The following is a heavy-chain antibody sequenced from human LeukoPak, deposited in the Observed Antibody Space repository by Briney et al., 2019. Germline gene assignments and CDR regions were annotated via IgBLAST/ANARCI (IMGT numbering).Heavy chain of an antibody. CDR1: GYTSTSYD. Sequence: GASVKVSCKASGYTSTSYDINWVRQATGQGLEWMGWMNPNSGNTGYAQKFQGRVTMTRNTSISTAYMELSSLRSEDTAVYYCALDYDILTGTDYWGQGTLVTVSS. V-gene: IGHV1-8*01. D-gene: IGHD3-9*01. CDR3: ALDYDILTGTDY. J-gene: IGHJ4*02. CDR2: MNPNSGNT.